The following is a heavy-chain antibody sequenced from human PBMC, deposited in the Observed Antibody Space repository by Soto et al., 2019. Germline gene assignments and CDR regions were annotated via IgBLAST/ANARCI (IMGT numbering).Heavy chain of an antibody. CDR2: INHSGST. CDR3: ARVRGSGYYYGTRYFDY. CDR1: GGSFSGYY. D-gene: IGHD3-22*01. V-gene: IGHV4-34*01. Sequence: QVQLQQWGAGLLKASVTLSLTCAVYGGSFSGYYWSWIRQPPGKGLEWIGEINHSGSTNYNPSLKTRVTISVDTSKNQFSLKLSSVTAADTAVYYCARVRGSGYYYGTRYFDYWGQGTLVTVSS. J-gene: IGHJ4*02.